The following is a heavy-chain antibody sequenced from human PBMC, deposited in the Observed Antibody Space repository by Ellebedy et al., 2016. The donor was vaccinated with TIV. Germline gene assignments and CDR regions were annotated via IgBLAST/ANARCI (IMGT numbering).Heavy chain of an antibody. CDR3: AKSSRFGELFGIDV. Sequence: PGGSLRLSCAASGFTFEDNAIHWVRQPPGKGLGWVSVISGDGGGAYYADSVKGRFTISRDNSKKSLYLQMNSLKTEDTALYYCAKSSRFGELFGIDVWGQGTTVTVSS. J-gene: IGHJ6*02. V-gene: IGHV3-43*02. D-gene: IGHD3-10*01. CDR1: GFTFEDNA. CDR2: ISGDGGGA.